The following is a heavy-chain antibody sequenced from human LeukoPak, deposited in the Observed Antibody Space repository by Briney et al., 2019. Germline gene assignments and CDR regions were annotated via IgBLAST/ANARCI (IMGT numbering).Heavy chain of an antibody. D-gene: IGHD1-26*01. Sequence: GASVKVSCKVSGYTLTELSMHRVRQAPGKGLEWMGGFDPEDGETIYAQKFQGRVTMTEDTSTDTAYMELSSLRSEDTAVYYCAGALGGSYYKGFDYWGQGTLVTVSS. V-gene: IGHV1-24*01. CDR2: FDPEDGET. CDR1: GYTLTELS. CDR3: AGALGGSYYKGFDY. J-gene: IGHJ4*02.